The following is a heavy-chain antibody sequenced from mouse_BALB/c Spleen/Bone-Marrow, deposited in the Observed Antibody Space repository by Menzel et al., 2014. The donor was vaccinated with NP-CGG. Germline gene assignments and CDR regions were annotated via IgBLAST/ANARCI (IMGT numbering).Heavy chain of an antibody. D-gene: IGHD1-1*01. V-gene: IGHV14-3*02. J-gene: IGHJ2*01. CDR3: ANYYYGYYFDY. CDR1: GFNIKDTY. CDR2: IDPANGNT. Sequence: EVQLQESGAELVKPGASVKLSCTASGFNIKDTYMHWVKQRPEQGLEWIGRIDPANGNTKYDLKFQDKATITADTSSNTAYLQLSSLTSEDTAVYYCANYYYGYYFDYWGQGTTLTVSS.